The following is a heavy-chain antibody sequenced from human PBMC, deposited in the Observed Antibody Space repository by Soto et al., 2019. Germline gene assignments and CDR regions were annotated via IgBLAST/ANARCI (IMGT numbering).Heavy chain of an antibody. CDR3: AKGTALTPHHDAFEI. J-gene: IGHJ3*02. CDR2: ISGSGGYT. Sequence: RRLSCAASGFAFSNFAMTWVRQAPGKGLEWVSTISGSGGYTYYGDSVKGRFTISRDDSKNTLFLQMSSLRDEDTATYYCAKGTALTPHHDAFEIWGQGTMVTVSS. D-gene: IGHD2-15*01. V-gene: IGHV3-23*01. CDR1: GFAFSNFA.